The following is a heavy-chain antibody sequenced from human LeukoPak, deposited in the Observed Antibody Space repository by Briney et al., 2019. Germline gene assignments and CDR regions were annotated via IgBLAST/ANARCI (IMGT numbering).Heavy chain of an antibody. D-gene: IGHD2-2*02. CDR3: ARVNTVVSWFDP. CDR1: GYTFTNYY. Sequence: ASVKVSCKASGYTFTNYYIHWVRQAPGQGLEWVGWINRNSGSTKYAQKFQGRVTMTRDTSTSTAYMELSRLRSDDTAIYYCARVNTVVSWFDPWGQGTLVTVSS. CDR2: INRNSGST. V-gene: IGHV1-2*02. J-gene: IGHJ5*02.